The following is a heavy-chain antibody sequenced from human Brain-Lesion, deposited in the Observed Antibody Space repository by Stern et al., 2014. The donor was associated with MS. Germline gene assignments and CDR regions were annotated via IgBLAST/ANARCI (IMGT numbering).Heavy chain of an antibody. CDR3: AKLWLGELPESPFDY. CDR1: GGSISSSSYY. J-gene: IGHJ4*02. Sequence: QVQLQESGPGLVKPSETLSLTCTVSGGSISSSSYYWGWIRQPPGKGLEWIGSIYYRGSTYYNPSLKSRVTISMDTSKNQSSLRLSSVTAADTAVYFCAKLWLGELPESPFDYWGQGTLVTVSS. CDR2: IYYRGST. D-gene: IGHD3-10*01. V-gene: IGHV4-39*01.